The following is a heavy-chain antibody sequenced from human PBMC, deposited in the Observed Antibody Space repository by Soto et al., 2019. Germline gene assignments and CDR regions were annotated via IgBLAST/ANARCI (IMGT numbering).Heavy chain of an antibody. CDR3: AREGSRTYYYYGMDV. CDR2: IIPIFGIA. V-gene: IGHV1-69*04. Sequence: GASVKVSCKASGGTFSRYSITWVRQAPGHGLEWIGRIIPIFGIASYAQKLQGRVTMTTDTSTSTAYMELRSLRSDDTAVYYCAREGSRTYYYYGMDVWVQGTTVTVSS. J-gene: IGHJ6*02. CDR1: GGTFSRYS. D-gene: IGHD1-26*01.